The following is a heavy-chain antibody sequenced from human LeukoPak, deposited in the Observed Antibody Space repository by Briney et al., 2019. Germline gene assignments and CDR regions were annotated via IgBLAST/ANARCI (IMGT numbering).Heavy chain of an antibody. CDR2: ISSSSTYI. J-gene: IGHJ6*02. CDR1: GFTFSSYC. V-gene: IGHV3-21*01. D-gene: IGHD4-17*01. Sequence: GGSLRLSCAASGFTFSSYCMNWVRQAPGKGLEWVSSISSSSTYIYYADSVEGRFTISRDNAKNSLYLQMNSLRAEDTAVYYCARAATTVTALGMDVWGQGTTVTVSS. CDR3: ARAATTVTALGMDV.